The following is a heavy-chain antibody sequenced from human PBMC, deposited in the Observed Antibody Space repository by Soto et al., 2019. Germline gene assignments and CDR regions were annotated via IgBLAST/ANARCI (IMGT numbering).Heavy chain of an antibody. CDR2: IYYSGST. D-gene: IGHD2-15*01. J-gene: IGHJ6*03. CDR3: AREKVGYYYYYMDV. V-gene: IGHV4-59*01. CDR1: GGSISSYY. Sequence: SETLSLTCTVSGGSISSYYWSWIRQPPGKGLEWIGYIYYSGSTNYNPSLKSRVTISVDTSKNQFSLKLSSVTAADTAVYYCAREKVGYYYYYMDVWGKGTTVTVSS.